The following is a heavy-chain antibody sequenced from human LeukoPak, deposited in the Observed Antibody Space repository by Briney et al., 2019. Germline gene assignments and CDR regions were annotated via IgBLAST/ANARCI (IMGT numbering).Heavy chain of an antibody. D-gene: IGHD4-23*01. CDR2: IGAAT. Sequence: GRSLRLSCAASGFTFSTYGMSWVRQAPGKGLEWVSTIGAATYYADSVKGRFIISRDNSKNTLYLQMNSLGAEDTAIYYCAKRVGGSPYYFDYWGQGTPVTVSS. CDR3: AKRVGGSPYYFDY. V-gene: IGHV3-23*01. J-gene: IGHJ4*02. CDR1: GFTFSTYG.